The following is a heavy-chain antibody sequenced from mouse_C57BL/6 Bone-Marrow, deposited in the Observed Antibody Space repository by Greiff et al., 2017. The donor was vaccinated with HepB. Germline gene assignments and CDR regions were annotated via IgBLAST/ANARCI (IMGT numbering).Heavy chain of an antibody. J-gene: IGHJ3*01. V-gene: IGHV1-15*01. CDR1: GYTFTDYE. Sequence: VQLQQSGAELVRPGASVTLSCKASGYTFTDYEMHWVKQTPVHGLEWIGANDPETGGTAYNQKFKGKAILTADKSSSTAYMELRSLTSEDSAVYYCTGHRGFAYWGQGTLVTVSA. D-gene: IGHD2-14*01. CDR2: NDPETGGT. CDR3: TGHRGFAY.